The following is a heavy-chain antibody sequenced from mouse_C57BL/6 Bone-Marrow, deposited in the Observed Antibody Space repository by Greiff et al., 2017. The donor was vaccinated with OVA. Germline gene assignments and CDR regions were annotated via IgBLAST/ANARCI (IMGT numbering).Heavy chain of an antibody. V-gene: IGHV14-4*01. D-gene: IGHD1-1*01. CDR3: TTMAYYYGSSYYAMDY. CDR2: IDPENGDT. CDR1: GFNIKDDY. Sequence: VQLQQSGAELVRPGASVKLSCTASGFNIKDDYMHWVKQRPEQGLEWIGWIDPENGDTEYASKFQGKAPITADTSSNTAYLQLSSLTSEDTAVYYCTTMAYYYGSSYYAMDYWGQGTSVTVSS. J-gene: IGHJ4*01.